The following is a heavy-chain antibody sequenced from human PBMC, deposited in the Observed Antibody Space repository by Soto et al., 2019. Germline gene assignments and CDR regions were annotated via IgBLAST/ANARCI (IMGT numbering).Heavy chain of an antibody. CDR2: MNPGSGDT. Sequence: ASVKVSCKASGYSFTNNDVSWVRQATGQGLEWMGWMNPGSGDTGYAQKFQGRVTMTTDISISTAYMELSRLRSDDTAIYYCARGDSTDCSNGVCSFFYNHELDVWGQGTTVTVAS. D-gene: IGHD2-8*01. CDR3: ARGDSTDCSNGVCSFFYNHELDV. CDR1: GYSFTNND. V-gene: IGHV1-8*01. J-gene: IGHJ6*02.